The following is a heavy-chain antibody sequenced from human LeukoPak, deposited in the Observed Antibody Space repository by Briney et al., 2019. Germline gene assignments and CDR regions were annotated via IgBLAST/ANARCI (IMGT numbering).Heavy chain of an antibody. D-gene: IGHD6-13*01. CDR1: GFTFSSHA. CDR3: ARHGSWSFDY. Sequence: GSLRLSCAASGFTFSSHAMSWVRQAPGKGLEWVSAITSGSGSNVYYTDSLKGRFTISRDNSKNTLYLQMNSLRAEDTAVYYCARHGSWSFDYWGQGTLVTVSA. CDR2: ITSGSGSNV. V-gene: IGHV3-23*01. J-gene: IGHJ4*02.